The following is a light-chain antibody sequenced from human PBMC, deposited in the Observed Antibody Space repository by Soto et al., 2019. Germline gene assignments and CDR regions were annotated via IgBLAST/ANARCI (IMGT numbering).Light chain of an antibody. V-gene: IGLV1-44*01. CDR2: SNN. Sequence: QSLLTQPPLSSVALGQRVPISCSGSRSNIGSNTVNWYQQLPGTAPKLLIYSNNQRPSGVPDRFSGSKSGTSASLAIRGLQSEDEADYYCAAWDDSLNGYVFGTGTKVTVL. CDR3: AAWDDSLNGYV. CDR1: RSNIGSNT. J-gene: IGLJ1*01.